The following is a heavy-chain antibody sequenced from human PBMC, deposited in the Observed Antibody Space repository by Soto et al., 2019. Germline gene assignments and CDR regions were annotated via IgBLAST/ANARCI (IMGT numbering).Heavy chain of an antibody. V-gene: IGHV3-48*02. D-gene: IGHD4-17*01. CDR3: ARGAGYGDYGGY. J-gene: IGHJ4*02. Sequence: EVQLVESGGGLVQPGGSLRLSCAASGFSLRGYSMSWVRQAPGKGLEWISYISDSKSIHAESVKGRFTISRDNAKNSVFLQMSSLGEDDTAVYYCARGAGYGDYGGYWGQGTLVSVSS. CDR2: ISDSKSI. CDR1: GFSLRGYS.